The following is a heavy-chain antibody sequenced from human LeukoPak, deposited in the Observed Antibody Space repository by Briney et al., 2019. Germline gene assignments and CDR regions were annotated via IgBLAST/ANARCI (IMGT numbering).Heavy chain of an antibody. CDR3: ARRHSYYYYMDV. CDR1: GFTFSTFA. Sequence: GGSLRLSCAASGFTFSTFAMNWVRQAPGKGLEWVSYISSSGSTIYYADSVKGRFTISRDNAKNSLYLQMNSLRAEDTAVYYCARRHSYYYYMDVWGKGTTVTISS. V-gene: IGHV3-48*03. CDR2: ISSSGSTI. J-gene: IGHJ6*03.